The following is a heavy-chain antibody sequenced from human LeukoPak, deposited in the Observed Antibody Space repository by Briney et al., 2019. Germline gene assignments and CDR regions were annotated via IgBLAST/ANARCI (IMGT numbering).Heavy chain of an antibody. CDR3: ARGMGDYGDYLFDY. Sequence: GGSLRPSCAASGFTFSSYEMNWVRQAPGKGLEWVSYISSSGSTIYYADSVKGRFTISRDNAKNSLYLQMNSLRAEDTAVYYCARGMGDYGDYLFDYWGQGTLVTVSS. V-gene: IGHV3-48*03. CDR1: GFTFSSYE. J-gene: IGHJ4*02. CDR2: ISSSGSTI. D-gene: IGHD4-17*01.